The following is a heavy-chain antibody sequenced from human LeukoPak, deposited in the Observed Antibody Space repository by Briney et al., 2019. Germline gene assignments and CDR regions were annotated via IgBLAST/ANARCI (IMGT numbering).Heavy chain of an antibody. CDR1: GFPFNNYW. Sequence: GGSLRLSCAASGFPFNNYWMHWVRQAPGKGLVWVSSINTDGRTTRYAASVQGRFTISRDNAKNTLSLQMNSLGDGDTAVYYCARQRLGYYLDSWGQGTLVTVSS. V-gene: IGHV3-74*01. J-gene: IGHJ4*02. CDR3: ARQRLGYYLDS. CDR2: INTDGRTT. D-gene: IGHD5-24*01.